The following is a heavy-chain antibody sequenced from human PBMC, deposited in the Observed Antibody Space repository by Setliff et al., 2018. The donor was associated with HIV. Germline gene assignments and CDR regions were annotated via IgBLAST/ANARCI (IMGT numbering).Heavy chain of an antibody. D-gene: IGHD3-3*01. CDR2: ISACNGNT. J-gene: IGHJ6*03. CDR3: ARDELGYDFWSGYYYYYYMDV. Sequence: ASVKVSCKASGYTFTSYGISWVRQAPGQGLEWMGWISACNGNTNYAQKLQGRVTMTTDTSTSTAYMELRSLRSDDTAVYYCARDELGYDFWSGYYYYYYMDVWGKGTTVTSP. CDR1: GYTFTSYG. V-gene: IGHV1-18*01.